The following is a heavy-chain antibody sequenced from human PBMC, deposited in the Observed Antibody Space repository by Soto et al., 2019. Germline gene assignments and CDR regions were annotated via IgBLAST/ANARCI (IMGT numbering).Heavy chain of an antibody. CDR1: GFTFSSYA. Sequence: GGSLRLSCAASGFTFSSYAMHWVRQAPGKGLEWVAVITYDGSNKYYADSVKGRFTISRDNSKNTLYLQMNSLRAEDTAVYYCARDAGENVFDYWGQGTLVTVSS. D-gene: IGHD1-1*01. V-gene: IGHV3-30-3*01. CDR3: ARDAGENVFDY. J-gene: IGHJ4*02. CDR2: ITYDGSNK.